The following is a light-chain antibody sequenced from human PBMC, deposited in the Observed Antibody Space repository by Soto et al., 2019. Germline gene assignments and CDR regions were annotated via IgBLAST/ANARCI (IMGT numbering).Light chain of an antibody. CDR1: SSNIGAGYE. V-gene: IGLV1-40*01. J-gene: IGLJ3*02. CDR2: GNS. Sequence: QSVLTQPPSVSGAPGQRVTISCTGSSSNIGAGYEVHWYQQLPGTAPKLLIYGNSNRPSGVPDRFSGSKSGTSASLAITGLQAEDEADYYCQSYDSSLSGWAFGGGTQLTVL. CDR3: QSYDSSLSGWA.